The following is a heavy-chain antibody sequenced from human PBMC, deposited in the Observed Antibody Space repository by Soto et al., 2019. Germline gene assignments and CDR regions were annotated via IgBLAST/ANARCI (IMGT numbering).Heavy chain of an antibody. V-gene: IGHV3-74*01. CDR1: GFTFSSYW. J-gene: IGHJ1*01. Sequence: GGSLRLSCAASGFTFSSYWMHWVRQAPGKGLVWVSRINSDGSSTSYADSVKGRFTISRDNAKNTLYLQMNSLRAEDTAVYYCAKGPGWYVIRRAEYFQHWGQGTLVTVSS. D-gene: IGHD6-19*01. CDR3: AKGPGWYVIRRAEYFQH. CDR2: INSDGSST.